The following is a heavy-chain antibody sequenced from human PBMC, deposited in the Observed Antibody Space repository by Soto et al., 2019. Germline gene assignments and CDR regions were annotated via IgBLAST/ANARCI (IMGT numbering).Heavy chain of an antibody. CDR1: GGSISNYY. V-gene: IGHV4-59*01. CDR2: IYSSGST. J-gene: IGHJ5*02. CDR3: ARPHGGSSGWDNWFDP. D-gene: IGHD6-25*01. Sequence: PSETLSLTCTVSGGSISNYYWNWIRQSPGKGLEWIGYIYSSGSTHYNPSLQNRVTISIDTSKNQVSLKVNSVTAADTAVYYCARPHGGSSGWDNWFDPWGQGTLVT.